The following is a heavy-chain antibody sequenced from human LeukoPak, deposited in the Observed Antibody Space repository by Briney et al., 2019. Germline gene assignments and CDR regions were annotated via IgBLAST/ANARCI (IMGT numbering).Heavy chain of an antibody. D-gene: IGHD3-9*01. CDR1: RDSVSSNNGA. CDR2: TYYRSKRYN. J-gene: IGHJ4*02. CDR3: ARDVGTTGWHTYDF. Sequence: SQTLSLTCAISRDSVSSNNGACNWSRQSPSRGLEWLERTYYRSKRYNDYAGSLMSRITISPDTSKNQFSLQVYSVTPEDTAVYYCARDVGTTGWHTYDFWGQGTLVTVSS. V-gene: IGHV6-1*01.